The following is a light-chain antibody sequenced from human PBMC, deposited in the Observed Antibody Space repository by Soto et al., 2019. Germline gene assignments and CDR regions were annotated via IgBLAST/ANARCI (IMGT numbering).Light chain of an antibody. V-gene: IGKV3-15*01. J-gene: IGKJ4*01. Sequence: EIVMTQSPATLSVSPGERATLSCRASQSLSSNLAWYQQKPGQAPRLLIYDASTRATGIPARFSGSGSATEFTLTISSLHSEDFAVYYCQEYNNWPPLTFGGGTRVEIK. CDR1: QSLSSN. CDR2: DAS. CDR3: QEYNNWPPLT.